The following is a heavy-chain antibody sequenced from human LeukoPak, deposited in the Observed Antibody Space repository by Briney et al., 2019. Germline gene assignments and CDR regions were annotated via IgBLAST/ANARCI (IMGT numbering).Heavy chain of an antibody. D-gene: IGHD6-6*01. Sequence: GGSLRLSCAASGFTFSSYGMHWVRQAPGKGLEWVAVISYDGSNKYYADSVKGRFTISRDNSKNMLYLQMNSLRAEDTAVYYCARGSYSSSSADYWGQGTLVTVSA. CDR3: ARGSYSSSSADY. V-gene: IGHV3-30*03. CDR2: ISYDGSNK. CDR1: GFTFSSYG. J-gene: IGHJ4*02.